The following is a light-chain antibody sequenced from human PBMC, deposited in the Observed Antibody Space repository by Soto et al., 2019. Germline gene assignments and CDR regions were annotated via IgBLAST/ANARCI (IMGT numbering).Light chain of an antibody. CDR1: TSNIGAGYD. Sequence: QSVLTQPPSVSGAAGQRVTISCAWNTSNIGAGYDVHWYQQFPGTAPRLVIHANTNRPSGVPDRFSGSKSGTSASLAITGLQADDEADYHCQSYDIKLSSPVFGGGTKLTVL. CDR3: QSYDIKLSSPV. V-gene: IGLV1-40*01. J-gene: IGLJ2*01. CDR2: ANT.